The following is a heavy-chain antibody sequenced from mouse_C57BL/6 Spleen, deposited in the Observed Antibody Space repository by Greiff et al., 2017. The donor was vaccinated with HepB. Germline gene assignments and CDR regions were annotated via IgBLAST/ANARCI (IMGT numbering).Heavy chain of an antibody. V-gene: IGHV8-12*01. CDR3: ARRSTYYYGSSGYFDV. CDR2: IYWDDDK. CDR1: GFSLSTSGMG. D-gene: IGHD1-1*01. Sequence: QVTLKVCGPGILQSSQTLSLTCSFSGFSLSTSGMGVSWIRQPSGKGLEWLAHIYWDDDKRYNPSLKSRLTISKDTSRNQVFLKITSVDTADTDTYYCARRSTYYYGSSGYFDVWGTGTTVTVSS. J-gene: IGHJ1*03.